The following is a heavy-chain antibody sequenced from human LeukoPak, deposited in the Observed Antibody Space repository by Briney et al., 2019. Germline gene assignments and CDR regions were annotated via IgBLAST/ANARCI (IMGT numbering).Heavy chain of an antibody. CDR2: IYYSGST. CDR1: GGSFSGYY. CDR3: ARGVTGYYYTSYYFDY. V-gene: IGHV4-31*11. D-gene: IGHD3-22*01. J-gene: IGHJ4*02. Sequence: PSETLSLTCAVYGGSFSGYYWSWIRQHPGKGLEWIGYIYYSGSTYYNPSLKSRVTISVDTSKNQFPLKLSSVTAADTAVYYCARGVTGYYYTSYYFDYWGQGTLVTVSS.